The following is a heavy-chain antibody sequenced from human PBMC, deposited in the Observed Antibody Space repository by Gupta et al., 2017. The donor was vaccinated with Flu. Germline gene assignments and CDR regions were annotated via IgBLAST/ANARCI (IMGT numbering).Heavy chain of an antibody. D-gene: IGHD3-22*01. CDR1: GYTFTSYG. Sequence: QVQLVQSGAEVKKPGASVKVSCKAAGYTFTSYGISWVRQAPGQGLEWMGWISAYNGNTNYAQKLQGRVTMTTDTSTSTAYMELRSLRSDDTAVYYCAREPPDSSGYYYCRMDVWGQGTTVTVSS. V-gene: IGHV1-18*01. CDR2: ISAYNGNT. CDR3: AREPPDSSGYYYCRMDV. J-gene: IGHJ6*02.